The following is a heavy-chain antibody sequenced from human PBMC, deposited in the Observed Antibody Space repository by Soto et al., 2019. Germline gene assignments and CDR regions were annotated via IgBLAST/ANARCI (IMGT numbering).Heavy chain of an antibody. CDR2: ISYDGSNK. J-gene: IGHJ6*02. Sequence: QVQLVESGGGVVQPGRSLRLSCAASGFTFSSYGMHWVRQAPGKGLEWVAVISYDGSNKYYADSVKGLFTIYRDNSKNTLYLQMNSLRAEDTAVYYCAKDRGSGWFRDGMDVWGQGTKVTVSS. CDR1: GFTFSSYG. V-gene: IGHV3-30*18. D-gene: IGHD6-19*01. CDR3: AKDRGSGWFRDGMDV.